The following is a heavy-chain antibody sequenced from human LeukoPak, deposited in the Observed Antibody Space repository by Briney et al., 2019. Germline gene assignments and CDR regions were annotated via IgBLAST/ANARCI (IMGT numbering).Heavy chain of an antibody. Sequence: PGGSLRLSCAASGFTFSSYAMSWVRQAPGKGLEWVSAISGSGGSTYYADSVKGRFTISRDNSKNTLYLQMNSLRAEDTAVYYCAKDPSYYYGSGSYYNLQIFNWSQGTLVTVSS. V-gene: IGHV3-23*01. CDR1: GFTFSSYA. J-gene: IGHJ4*02. CDR2: ISGSGGST. CDR3: AKDPSYYYGSGSYYNLQIFN. D-gene: IGHD3-10*01.